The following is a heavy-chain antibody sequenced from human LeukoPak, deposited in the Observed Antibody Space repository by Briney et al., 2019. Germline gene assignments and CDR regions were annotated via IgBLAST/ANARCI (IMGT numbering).Heavy chain of an antibody. CDR2: IYHSGST. V-gene: IGHV4-30-2*01. CDR1: GGSISSGGYY. D-gene: IGHD3-22*01. CDR3: ARVAPNYYDSSGYYSLFDY. Sequence: PSETLSLTCTVSGGSISSGGYYWSWVRQPPGKGLEWIGYIYHSGSTYYNPSLKSRVTISVDRSKNQFSLKLSSVTAADTAVDYCARVAPNYYDSSGYYSLFDYWGQGTLVTVSS. J-gene: IGHJ4*02.